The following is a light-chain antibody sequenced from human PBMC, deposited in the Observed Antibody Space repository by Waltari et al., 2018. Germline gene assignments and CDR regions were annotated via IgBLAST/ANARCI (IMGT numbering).Light chain of an antibody. CDR3: QQYGSSVMYT. CDR1: QSLTRRY. Sequence: VLTQSPDTLSLSQGERATLSCRASQSLTRRYLAWYQQKPGQAPRPLIYGASNRAAGIPYRFSGSGSGTDFTLTISRLEPEDSAVYYCQQYGSSVMYTFGQGTKLEIK. V-gene: IGKV3-20*01. J-gene: IGKJ2*01. CDR2: GAS.